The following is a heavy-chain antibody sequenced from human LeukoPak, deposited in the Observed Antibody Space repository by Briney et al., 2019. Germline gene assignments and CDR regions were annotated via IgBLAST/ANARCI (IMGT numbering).Heavy chain of an antibody. Sequence: TGGSLRLSCAASGSTFSSYGMHWVRQAPGKGLEWVAVIWYDGSNKYYADSVKGRFTISRDNSKNTLYLQMNSLRAEDTAVYYCARDAGSRAFDYWGQGTLVTVSS. CDR1: GSTFSSYG. CDR2: IWYDGSNK. CDR3: ARDAGSRAFDY. D-gene: IGHD6-6*01. V-gene: IGHV3-33*01. J-gene: IGHJ4*02.